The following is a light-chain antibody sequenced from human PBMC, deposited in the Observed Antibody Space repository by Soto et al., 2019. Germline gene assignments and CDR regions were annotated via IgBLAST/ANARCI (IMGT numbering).Light chain of an antibody. CDR1: QSVSSNY. CDR3: QQYGSSPVT. Sequence: EIVLTQSPATLSLSPGERATLSCRASQSVSSNYVAWYQQKPGQAPRLLIKGASSRITGVPDRFSGSGSGTHFTLTISRLAPEDIAVYYCQQYGSSPVTFGPGTKVEIK. CDR2: GAS. J-gene: IGKJ3*01. V-gene: IGKV3-20*01.